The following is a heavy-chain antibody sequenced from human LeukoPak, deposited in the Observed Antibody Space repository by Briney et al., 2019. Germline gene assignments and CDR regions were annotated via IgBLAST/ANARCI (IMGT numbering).Heavy chain of an antibody. Sequence: GASVKVSCKASGGTFSSYAISWVRQAPGQGLEWMGWISAYNGNTNYAQKLQGRVTMTTDTSTSTAYMELRSLRSDDTAVYYCARVERTQVDYWGQGTLVTVSS. CDR2: ISAYNGNT. CDR1: GGTFSSYA. CDR3: ARVERTQVDY. J-gene: IGHJ4*02. V-gene: IGHV1-18*01.